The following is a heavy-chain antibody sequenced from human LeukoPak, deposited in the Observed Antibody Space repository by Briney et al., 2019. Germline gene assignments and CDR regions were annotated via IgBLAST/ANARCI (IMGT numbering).Heavy chain of an antibody. CDR1: GFTFSSYG. CDR3: AKETGSAVAGYFDY. J-gene: IGHJ4*02. CDR2: IWYDGSNK. V-gene: IGHV3-33*06. D-gene: IGHD6-19*01. Sequence: PGGSLRLSCAASGFTFSSYGMHWVRQAPGKGLEWVAVIWYDGSNKYYADSVKGRFTISRDNSKNTLYLQMNSLRVEDTAVYYCAKETGSAVAGYFDYWGQGTLVTVSS.